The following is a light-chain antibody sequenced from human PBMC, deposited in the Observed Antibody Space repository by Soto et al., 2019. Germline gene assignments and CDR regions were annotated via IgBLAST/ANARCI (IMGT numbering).Light chain of an antibody. Sequence: DIQMTQSPSSVSASVGDRVTITCRASQARDSWLAWYQQKPWEAPKLLIFTGSLLHSGVPPRFSGSGSGTEFTLTISSLQPEDFATSYCQQTLRFPPTFGQGTKV. CDR1: QARDSW. V-gene: IGKV1-12*01. CDR3: QQTLRFPPT. CDR2: TGS. J-gene: IGKJ1*01.